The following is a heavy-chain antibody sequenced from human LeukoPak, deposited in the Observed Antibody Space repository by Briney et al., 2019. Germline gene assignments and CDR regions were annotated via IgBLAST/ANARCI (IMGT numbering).Heavy chain of an antibody. Sequence: PGGSLRLSCAASGFTFSSYSMNWVRQAPGKGLEWVSNIGSSGRTTFYADSVKGRFTISRDNAKNSLDLQMNSLRTEDTAVYYCARIGSYSGYDRYDYWGQGTLVTVSS. CDR3: ARIGSYSGYDRYDY. CDR2: IGSSGRTT. D-gene: IGHD5-12*01. V-gene: IGHV3-48*04. CDR1: GFTFSSYS. J-gene: IGHJ4*02.